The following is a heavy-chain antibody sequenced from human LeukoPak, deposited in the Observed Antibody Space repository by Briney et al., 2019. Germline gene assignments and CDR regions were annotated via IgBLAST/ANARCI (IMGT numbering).Heavy chain of an antibody. J-gene: IGHJ4*02. Sequence: ASVKVSCKASGYTFTSYDINWVRQATGQGLEWMGWMNPNSGNTGYAQKFQGRVTITRNTSISTAYMELSRLRSDDTAVYYCARNPGRIAVAGTPDYWGQGTLVTVSS. V-gene: IGHV1-8*03. CDR2: MNPNSGNT. CDR3: ARNPGRIAVAGTPDY. CDR1: GYTFTSYD. D-gene: IGHD6-19*01.